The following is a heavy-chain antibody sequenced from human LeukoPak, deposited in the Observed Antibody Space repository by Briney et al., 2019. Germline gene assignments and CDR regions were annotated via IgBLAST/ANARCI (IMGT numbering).Heavy chain of an antibody. CDR3: ARDTRWGGEDFDY. D-gene: IGHD2-2*01. CDR2: INSDGRST. V-gene: IGHV3-74*01. Sequence: PGGSLRLSCAASGFTFSSYWMHWVRQAPGKGLVWVSRINSDGRSTSYADSVKGRFTISRDNAKNTLYLQMNSLRAEDTAVYYCARDTRWGGEDFDYWGQGTLLTVSS. J-gene: IGHJ4*02. CDR1: GFTFSSYW.